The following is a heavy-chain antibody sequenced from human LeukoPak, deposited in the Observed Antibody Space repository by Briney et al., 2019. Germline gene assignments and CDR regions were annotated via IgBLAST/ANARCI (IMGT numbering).Heavy chain of an antibody. V-gene: IGHV3-7*02. Sequence: GGSLRLSCAASGFTFSSYWMSWVRQAPGKGLEWVANIKQDGSEKYYVDSVKGRFTISRDNAKNTLNLEMNGLRAEDTALYYCARSGAPTPDYWGQGTLVIVSS. CDR3: ARSGAPTPDY. CDR2: IKQDGSEK. D-gene: IGHD2-15*01. CDR1: GFTFSSYW. J-gene: IGHJ4*02.